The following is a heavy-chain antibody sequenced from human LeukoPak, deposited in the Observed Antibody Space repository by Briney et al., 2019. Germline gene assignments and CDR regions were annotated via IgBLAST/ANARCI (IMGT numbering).Heavy chain of an antibody. V-gene: IGHV1-69*13. D-gene: IGHD5-18*01. CDR2: IIPIFGTA. CDR1: GGTFSSYA. Sequence: SVKVSCKASGGTFSSYAISWVRQAPGQGLEWMGGIIPIFGTANYAQKFQGRVTITADESTSTAYMELSSLRSEDTAVYYCARLRGTAMVTGDYWGQGTLVTVSS. CDR3: ARLRGTAMVTGDY. J-gene: IGHJ4*02.